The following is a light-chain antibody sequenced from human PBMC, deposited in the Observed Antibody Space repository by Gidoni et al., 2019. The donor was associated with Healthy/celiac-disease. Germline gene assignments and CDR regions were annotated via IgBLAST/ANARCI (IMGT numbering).Light chain of an antibody. CDR1: QSVSSN. CDR3: QQYNNWPPWT. CDR2: GAS. J-gene: IGKJ1*01. V-gene: IGKV3-15*01. Sequence: EIVMTQSPATLSVSPGERATLSCRASQSVSSNLAWYQQKPGQAPRLLIYGASTRATGIPARSSGSGSGTEFTLTISSLQSEDFAVYYCQQYNNWPPWTFXQXTKVEIK.